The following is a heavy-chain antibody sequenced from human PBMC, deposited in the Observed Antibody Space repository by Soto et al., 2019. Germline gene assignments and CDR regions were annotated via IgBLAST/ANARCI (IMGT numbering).Heavy chain of an antibody. D-gene: IGHD6-25*01. V-gene: IGHV2-5*02. Sequence: VSGPTLVNPTQTLTLACAFSGFSISTYGVGVGWIRQPPGKALEWLALIYWDDDKRYSPSLKSRLTITKDTSKNQVVLTMTNMDPVDTATYYCALGRAEYLKDAFDIWGQGTMVTVSS. CDR2: IYWDDDK. CDR3: ALGRAEYLKDAFDI. J-gene: IGHJ3*02. CDR1: GFSISTYGVG.